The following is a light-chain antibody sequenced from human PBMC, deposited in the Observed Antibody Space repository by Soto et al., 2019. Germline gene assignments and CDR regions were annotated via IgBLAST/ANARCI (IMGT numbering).Light chain of an antibody. CDR2: GAS. CDR3: QQYNNSPMT. Sequence: EIVMTQSPATLSVSPGERATLSCRASQSVSSNFAWYQHKPGQAPRLLIYGASTRATGIPARFSGSGSGTEFTLTISSLQSEDFAVYYCQQYNNSPMTFGQGTKVEIK. J-gene: IGKJ1*01. V-gene: IGKV3-15*01. CDR1: QSVSSN.